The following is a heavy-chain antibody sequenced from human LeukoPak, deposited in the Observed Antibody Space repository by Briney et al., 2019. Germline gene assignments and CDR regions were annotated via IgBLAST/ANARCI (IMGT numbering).Heavy chain of an antibody. CDR3: ARVPRLPVRGVIHKNYYYYYMDV. Sequence: GGSLRLSCAASGFTFSSYWMSWVRQAPGKGLEWVANIKQDGSEKYYVDSVKGRFTISRDNAKNSLYLQMNSLRAEDTAVYYCARVPRLPVRGVIHKNYYYYYMDVWGKGTTVTVSS. CDR2: IKQDGSEK. V-gene: IGHV3-7*01. D-gene: IGHD3-10*01. CDR1: GFTFSSYW. J-gene: IGHJ6*03.